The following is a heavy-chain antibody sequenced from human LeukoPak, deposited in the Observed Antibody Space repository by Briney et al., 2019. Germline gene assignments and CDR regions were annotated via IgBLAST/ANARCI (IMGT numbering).Heavy chain of an antibody. V-gene: IGHV3-23*01. CDR3: ARTKGGSGSYDDY. Sequence: GGSLRLSCAASGFTFSSYAMTWVRQAAGKGLEWVSAISGNGGGTYYADSVKGRFTISRDNSKNTLSLQMSSLRAEHTAVYYCARTKGGSGSYDDYWGQGTLVTVPS. D-gene: IGHD3-10*01. J-gene: IGHJ4*02. CDR1: GFTFSSYA. CDR2: ISGNGGGT.